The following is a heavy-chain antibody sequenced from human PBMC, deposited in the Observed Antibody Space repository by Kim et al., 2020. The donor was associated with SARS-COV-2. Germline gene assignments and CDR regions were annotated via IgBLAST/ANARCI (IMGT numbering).Heavy chain of an antibody. CDR2: ISSSSSTI. CDR3: ARDRVGGTDGLFDY. Sequence: GGSLRLSCAASGFTFSSYSMNWVRQAPGKGLEWVSYISSSSSTIYYADSVKGRFTISRDNAKNSLYLQMNSLRAEDTAVYYCARDRVGGTDGLFDYWGQGTLVTVSS. D-gene: IGHD1-26*01. J-gene: IGHJ4*02. V-gene: IGHV3-48*04. CDR1: GFTFSSYS.